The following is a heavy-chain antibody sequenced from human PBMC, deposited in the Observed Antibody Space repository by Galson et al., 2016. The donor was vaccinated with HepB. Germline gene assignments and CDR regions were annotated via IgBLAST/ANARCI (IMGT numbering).Heavy chain of an antibody. V-gene: IGHV3-49*03. Sequence: SLRLSCAVSGFLVDTYGSSWFRQAPGKGLEWLGFIRNKAYGETREYAASVKGRISISRDDSKGVTYLEMSSLTMEDTALYHCARASLSYRPTRFNYGYFFDYWGQGVQVTVSS. D-gene: IGHD5-18*01. J-gene: IGHJ4*02. CDR1: GFLVDTYG. CDR2: IRNKAYGETR. CDR3: ARASLSYRPTRFNYGYFFDY.